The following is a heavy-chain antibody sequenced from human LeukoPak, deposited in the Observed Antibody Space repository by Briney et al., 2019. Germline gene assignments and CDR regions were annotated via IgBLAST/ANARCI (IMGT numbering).Heavy chain of an antibody. Sequence: SETLSLTCAVSGYSISSGYYWGWMRQPPGKGLEWIGGIYHSGSTYYNPSLKSRVTISVDTSKNQFSLKLSYVTAADTAVYYCARRVSSSSSGFDYWGQGTLVTVSS. CDR2: IYHSGST. J-gene: IGHJ4*02. D-gene: IGHD6-6*01. CDR3: ARRVSSSSSGFDY. V-gene: IGHV4-38-2*01. CDR1: GYSISSGYY.